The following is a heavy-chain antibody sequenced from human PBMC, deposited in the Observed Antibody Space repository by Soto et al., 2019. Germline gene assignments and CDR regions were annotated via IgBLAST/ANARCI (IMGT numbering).Heavy chain of an antibody. CDR1: GFTFSSYA. J-gene: IGHJ4*02. CDR2: ISYDGSNK. V-gene: IGHV3-30-3*01. D-gene: IGHD1-1*01. CDR3: ASEQLAVLRGVLDY. Sequence: GGSLRLSCAASGFTFSSYAMHWVRQAPGKGLEWVAVISYDGSNKYYADSVKGRFTISRDNSKNTLYLQMNSLRAEDTAVYYCASEQLAVLRGVLDYWGQGTLVTVSS.